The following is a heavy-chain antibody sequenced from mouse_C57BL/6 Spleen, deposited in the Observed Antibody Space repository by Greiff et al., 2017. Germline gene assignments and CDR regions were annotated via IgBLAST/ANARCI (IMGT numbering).Heavy chain of an antibody. Sequence: EVQLQQSGPELVKPGASVKISCKASGYTFTDYYMNWVKQSHGKSLEWIGDINPNNGGTSYNQKFKGKATLTVDKSSSTAYMELRSLTSEDSAVYYCARGDANPVDYWGQGTTLTVSS. V-gene: IGHV1-26*01. CDR2: INPNNGGT. CDR3: ARGDANPVDY. CDR1: GYTFTDYY. D-gene: IGHD6-1*01. J-gene: IGHJ2*01.